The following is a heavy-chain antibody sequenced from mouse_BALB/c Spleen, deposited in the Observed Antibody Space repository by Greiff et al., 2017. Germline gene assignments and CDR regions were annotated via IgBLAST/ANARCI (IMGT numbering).Heavy chain of an antibody. Sequence: QVQLQQSGAELVKPGASVKLSCKASGYTFTSYWMHWVKQRPGQGLEWIGEIDPSDSYTNYNQKFKGKATLTVDKSSSTAYMQLSSLTSEDSAVYYCAREVRRSGYYYAMDYWGQGTSVTVSS. J-gene: IGHJ4*01. CDR1: GYTFTSYW. CDR2: IDPSDSYT. V-gene: IGHV1-69*02. D-gene: IGHD2-14*01. CDR3: AREVRRSGYYYAMDY.